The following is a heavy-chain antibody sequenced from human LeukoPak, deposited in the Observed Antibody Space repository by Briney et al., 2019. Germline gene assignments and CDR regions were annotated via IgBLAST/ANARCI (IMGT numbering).Heavy chain of an antibody. CDR1: GYTFTGYY. Sequence: ASVKVSCKASGYTFTGYYMHWVRQAPGQGLEWMGWINPNSGGTNYAQKFQGRVTMTRDTSISTAYMELSRLRSDDTAVYYRASFRYYYDSGGYDWGQGTLVTVSS. V-gene: IGHV1-2*02. J-gene: IGHJ4*02. CDR2: INPNSGGT. CDR3: ASFRYYYDSGGYD. D-gene: IGHD3-22*01.